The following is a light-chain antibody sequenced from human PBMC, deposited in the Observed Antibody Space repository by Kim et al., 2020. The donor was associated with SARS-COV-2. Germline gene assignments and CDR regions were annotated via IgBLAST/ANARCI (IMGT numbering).Light chain of an antibody. CDR2: GTN. CDR3: QQYETSSWT. Sequence: PGESSPPSWRASQTIEMDFLAWYQQKPGQAPLLLIYGTNTRATGIPDRCRGRGSGTDFTLTISRLEPEDFAIYYCQQYETSSWTFGQGTKVDIK. J-gene: IGKJ1*01. V-gene: IGKV3-20*01. CDR1: QTIEMDF.